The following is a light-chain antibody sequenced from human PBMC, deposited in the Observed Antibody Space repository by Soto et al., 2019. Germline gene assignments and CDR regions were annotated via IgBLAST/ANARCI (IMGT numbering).Light chain of an antibody. J-gene: IGKJ5*01. CDR2: DAS. Sequence: DIQMTQSPSTLSASVGDRVTITCRASQSISNWLAWYQQKPGKAPKLLIYDASSLQSGVPSRFSGSVSGTEFTLTVSSLQPDDFATYYCQQYNTYVTFGQGTRLEIK. CDR3: QQYNTYVT. CDR1: QSISNW. V-gene: IGKV1-5*01.